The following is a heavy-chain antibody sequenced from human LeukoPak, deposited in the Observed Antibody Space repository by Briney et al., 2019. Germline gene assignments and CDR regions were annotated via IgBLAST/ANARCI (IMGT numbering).Heavy chain of an antibody. V-gene: IGHV4-4*07. CDR2: IYTSGST. CDR1: GGPFSSFH. Sequence: SETLSLTCTVSGGPFSSFHWSWIRQPAGKGLEWLGLIYTSGSTNYSPSLKSRLTMSVGASKHQFSLKLSSVTAADTAVYYCARDFDSWGQGTLVTVSS. CDR3: ARDFDS. J-gene: IGHJ4*02.